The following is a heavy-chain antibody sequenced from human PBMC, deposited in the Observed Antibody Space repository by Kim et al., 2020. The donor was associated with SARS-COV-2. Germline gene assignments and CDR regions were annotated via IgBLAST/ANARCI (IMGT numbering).Heavy chain of an antibody. D-gene: IGHD3-16*01. J-gene: IGHJ5*02. Sequence: NSNTSLKGRVTISVDTSKNQFSLKLSSVTAADTAVYYCARGLGGGDGFDPWGQGTLVTVSS. CDR3: ARGLGGGDGFDP. V-gene: IGHV4-34*01.